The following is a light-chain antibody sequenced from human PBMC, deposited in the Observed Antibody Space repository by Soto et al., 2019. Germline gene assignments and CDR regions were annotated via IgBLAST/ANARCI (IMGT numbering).Light chain of an antibody. V-gene: IGKV3-20*01. Sequence: EIVLTQSPGTLSLSPGERATLSCRASQSVSSSYLDWYQQKPGQAPRLLIYAASSRATGIQDRFSGSGSGTDFTLTISRLEAEDFAVYSCQQYGSFPFTFGQGTKLEIK. CDR1: QSVSSSY. CDR3: QQYGSFPFT. CDR2: AAS. J-gene: IGKJ2*01.